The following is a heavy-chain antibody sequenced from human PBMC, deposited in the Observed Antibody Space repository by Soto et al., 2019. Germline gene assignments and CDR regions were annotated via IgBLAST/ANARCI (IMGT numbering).Heavy chain of an antibody. CDR2: IYYSGST. V-gene: IGHV4-31*03. CDR1: GGSISSGGYY. Sequence: SETLSLTCTVSGGSISSGGYYWSWIRQHPGRGLEWIGYIYYSGSTYYNPSLKSRVTISVDTSKNQFSLKLSSVTAADTAVYYCASVHLAAQSRDYWGQGTLVTVSS. D-gene: IGHD6-6*01. CDR3: ASVHLAAQSRDY. J-gene: IGHJ4*02.